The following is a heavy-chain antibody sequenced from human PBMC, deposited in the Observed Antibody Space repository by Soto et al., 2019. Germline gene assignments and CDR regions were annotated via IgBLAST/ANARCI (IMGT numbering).Heavy chain of an antibody. J-gene: IGHJ4*02. V-gene: IGHV4-4*02. D-gene: IGHD3-10*01. CDR3: ARSPPSSYYGGSGTFDY. Sequence: QLQLQESGPGLVRPSGTLSLTCAVSGGFTSTNNWWSWVRQPPGKGLEWIGDAYHSGGTEYNPSPKSRVSISVDKSKNQISLKLTSATAADTAVYYCARSPPSSYYGGSGTFDYWGQGTLVTVSS. CDR1: GGFTSTNNW. CDR2: AYHSGGT.